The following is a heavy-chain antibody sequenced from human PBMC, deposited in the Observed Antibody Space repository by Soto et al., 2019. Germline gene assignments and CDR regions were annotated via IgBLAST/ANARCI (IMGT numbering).Heavy chain of an antibody. Sequence: QVQLVQSGAEVKKPGASVKVSCKASGYTFTSYGISWVRQAPEQGLEWMGWISAYNGNTNYAQKPQGRVTMTTDTSTSTAYMELRSLRSDDTAVYYCARSIIGYCSGGSCYAYFDIWGQGTMVTVSS. CDR3: ARSIIGYCSGGSCYAYFDI. J-gene: IGHJ3*02. CDR1: GYTFTSYG. V-gene: IGHV1-18*01. D-gene: IGHD2-15*01. CDR2: ISAYNGNT.